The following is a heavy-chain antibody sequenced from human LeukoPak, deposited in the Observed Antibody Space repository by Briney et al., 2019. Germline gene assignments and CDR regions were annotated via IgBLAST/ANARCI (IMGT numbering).Heavy chain of an antibody. CDR2: ISYDGSDK. Sequence: PGGSLRLSCAASGFTFSSYAMHWVRHAPGKGLEWVAVISYDGSDKYYADSVKGRSTISRDNSKNTLYLQMNSLRAEDTAVYYCARAPYSSSWYVVAFDIWGQGTMVTVSS. CDR3: ARAPYSSSWYVVAFDI. V-gene: IGHV3-30-3*01. J-gene: IGHJ3*02. D-gene: IGHD6-13*01. CDR1: GFTFSSYA.